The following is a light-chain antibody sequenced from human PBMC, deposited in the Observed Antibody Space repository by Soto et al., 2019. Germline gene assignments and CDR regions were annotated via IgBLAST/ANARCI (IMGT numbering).Light chain of an antibody. Sequence: EIVLTQSPGTLSLSPGERATLSCRASQSVSSSYLAWYQQKPGQAPRLLIYGASSRATGIPDRFSGSGSGTDFTLTISRREPEDFAVYYCQQYGSQGTFGQGTKV. CDR1: QSVSSSY. J-gene: IGKJ1*01. CDR3: QQYGSQGT. CDR2: GAS. V-gene: IGKV3-20*01.